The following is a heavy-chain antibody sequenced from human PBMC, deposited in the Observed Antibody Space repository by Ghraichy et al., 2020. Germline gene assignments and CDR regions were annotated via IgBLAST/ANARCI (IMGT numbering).Heavy chain of an antibody. CDR1: GYAFTNYD. D-gene: IGHD2-21*02. CDR3: ARQERLQADGVYYDYAMDV. CDR2: MNPRTGTT. J-gene: IGHJ6*02. Sequence: ASVKVSCKASGYAFTNYDINWVRQAPGQGLEWMGFMNPRTGTTGYALNFQGRVIMTRDTFIDTAYLDLTSLTSGDTATYYCARQERLQADGVYYDYAMDVWGQGTTVTVSS. V-gene: IGHV1-8*01.